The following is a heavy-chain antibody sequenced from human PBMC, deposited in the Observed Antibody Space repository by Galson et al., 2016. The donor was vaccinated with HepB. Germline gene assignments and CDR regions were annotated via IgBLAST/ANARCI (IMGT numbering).Heavy chain of an antibody. V-gene: IGHV3-11*01. CDR1: GFSISEYY. Sequence: SLRLSCAASGFSISEYYINWIRLAPGKGLDYVSYISDSGTITYYADSVKGRFSISRDNAKNSVYLQMNSLRAEDTGVYYCARAKENDHWGQGTLVTVSS. CDR2: ISDSGTIT. CDR3: ARAKENDH. J-gene: IGHJ4*02. D-gene: IGHD3-16*01.